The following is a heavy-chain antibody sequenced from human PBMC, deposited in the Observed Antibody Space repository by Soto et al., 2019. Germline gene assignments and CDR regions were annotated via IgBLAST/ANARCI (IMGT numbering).Heavy chain of an antibody. CDR2: IYYSGNT. CDR1: AGSTTPYY. J-gene: IGHJ4*02. D-gene: IGHD5-12*01. CDR3: SRRVGTNMYHFAY. V-gene: IGHV4-59*08. Sequence: SEARPLTCIGSAGSTTPYYWTGRRLPLGKGLEWIGYIYYSGNTNYNPSLKSRVTISIDTSKNQFSLKLTSVTAADTAVYYFSRRVGTNMYHFAYRGQGSPVPVSS.